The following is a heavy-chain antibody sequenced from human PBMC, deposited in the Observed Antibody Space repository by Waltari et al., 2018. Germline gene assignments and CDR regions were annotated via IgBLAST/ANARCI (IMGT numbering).Heavy chain of an antibody. CDR3: ARQLPSSSWSYGMDV. CDR1: GGSISSSSYY. CDR2: IYYSGST. Sequence: QLQLQESGPGLVKPSETLSLTCTVSGGSISSSSYYWGWIRQPPGKGLEWIGSIYYSGSTYYNPSLKSRVTISVDTSKNQFSLKRSSVTAADTAVYYCARQLPSSSWSYGMDVWGQGTTVTVSS. V-gene: IGHV4-39*01. J-gene: IGHJ6*02. D-gene: IGHD6-13*01.